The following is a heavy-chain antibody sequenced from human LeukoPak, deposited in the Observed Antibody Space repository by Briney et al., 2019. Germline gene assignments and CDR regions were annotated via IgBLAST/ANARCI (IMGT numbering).Heavy chain of an antibody. CDR1: GFTFSSYS. J-gene: IGHJ6*03. D-gene: IGHD2-2*01. V-gene: IGHV3-21*01. CDR3: ARTTEGYCRSTSCYGFYYSYYMDV. CDR2: ISSSSSYI. Sequence: PGGSLRLSCAASGFTFSSYSMNWVRQAPGKGLEWVSSISSSSSYIYYADSVKGRFTISRDNAKNSLYLQMNSLRAEDTAVYYCARTTEGYCRSTSCYGFYYSYYMDVWGKGTTVTISS.